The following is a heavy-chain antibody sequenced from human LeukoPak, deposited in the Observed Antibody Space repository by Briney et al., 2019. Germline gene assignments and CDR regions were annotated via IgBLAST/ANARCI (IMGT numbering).Heavy chain of an antibody. Sequence: GGPLRLSCAASGFTFSNNWMHWVRQAPGKGLVWVSRINGDGSITDYADAVKGRFTISRDNAKNTLYLQMNSLRAEDTAVYYCAQVRVTSSRNVFNMWGQGTMVTVSS. CDR1: GFTFSNNW. V-gene: IGHV3-74*01. CDR2: INGDGSIT. J-gene: IGHJ3*02. D-gene: IGHD6-13*01. CDR3: AQVRVTSSRNVFNM.